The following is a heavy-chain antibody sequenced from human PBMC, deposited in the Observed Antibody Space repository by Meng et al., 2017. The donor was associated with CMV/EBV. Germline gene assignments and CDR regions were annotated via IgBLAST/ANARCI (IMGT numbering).Heavy chain of an antibody. D-gene: IGHD3-22*01. CDR3: ARLSGSGTTSTGYHYAFDS. J-gene: IGHJ4*02. CDR2: IYYSGTT. Sequence: PQESGPGLVKPSQTLSPTCRFSGGSISSGDYYWSWIRQPPGKGLEWIGYIYYSGTTYYNPSLESRVTISVDTSKNQFSLNLSSVTAADTAVYYCARLSGSGTTSTGYHYAFDSWGQGTLVTVSS. CDR1: GGSISSGDYY. V-gene: IGHV4-30-4*08.